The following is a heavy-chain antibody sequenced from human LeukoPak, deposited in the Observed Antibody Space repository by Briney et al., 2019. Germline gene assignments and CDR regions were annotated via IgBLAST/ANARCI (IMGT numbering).Heavy chain of an antibody. D-gene: IGHD3-16*02. CDR1: GGTFSSYA. V-gene: IGHV1-69*10. Sequence: ASVKVSCKASGGTFSSYAISWVRQAPGQGLEWMGGIIPILGIANYAQKFQGRVTITADKSTSTAYMELSSLRSEDTAVYYCARVIFVGEDYYGMDVWGQGTTVTVSS. CDR2: IIPILGIA. CDR3: ARVIFVGEDYYGMDV. J-gene: IGHJ6*02.